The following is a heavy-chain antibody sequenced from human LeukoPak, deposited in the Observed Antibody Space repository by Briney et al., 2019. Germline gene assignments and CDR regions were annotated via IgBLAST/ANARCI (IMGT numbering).Heavy chain of an antibody. V-gene: IGHV1-69*05. CDR3: ARVSDIVVVPAHIGAFDI. CDR2: IIPIFGTA. CDR1: GGTFSSYA. D-gene: IGHD2-2*01. J-gene: IGHJ3*02. Sequence: SVTVSFTASGGTFSSYAISWVRQAPGQGGEGMGGIIPIFGTASYAQKFQGRVTITTDESTSTAYMELSSLRSEDTAVYYCARVSDIVVVPAHIGAFDIWGQGTMCTVSS.